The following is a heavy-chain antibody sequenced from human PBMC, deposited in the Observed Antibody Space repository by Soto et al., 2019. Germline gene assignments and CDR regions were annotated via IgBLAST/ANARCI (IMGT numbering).Heavy chain of an antibody. D-gene: IGHD6-13*01. V-gene: IGHV4-34*01. Sequence: SSETLSLTCAFYGGSFSGYYWSLIRQPPGKGLEWIGEINHSGSTNYNPSLKSRVTISVDTSKNQFSLKLSSVTAADTAVYYCARARGIAAAGEFDYWGQGTLVTVSS. CDR2: INHSGST. CDR1: GGSFSGYY. CDR3: ARARGIAAAGEFDY. J-gene: IGHJ4*02.